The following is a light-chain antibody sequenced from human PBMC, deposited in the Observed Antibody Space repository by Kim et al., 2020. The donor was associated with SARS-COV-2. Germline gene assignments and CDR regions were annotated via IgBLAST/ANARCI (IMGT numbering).Light chain of an antibody. V-gene: IGLV3-21*04. CDR3: QVWDSSSDHPV. Sequence: VSVAPGKTARITCGGNNIGSKSVHWYQQKPGQAPVLVIYYDSDRPSGIPERFSGSNSGNTATLTISRVEAGDEADYYCQVWDSSSDHPVFGGGTQLTVL. CDR1: NIGSKS. J-gene: IGLJ3*02. CDR2: YDS.